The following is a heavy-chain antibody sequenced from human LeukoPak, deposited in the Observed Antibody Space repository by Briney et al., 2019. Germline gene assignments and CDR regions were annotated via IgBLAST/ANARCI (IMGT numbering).Heavy chain of an antibody. CDR1: GCTFTGHY. D-gene: IGHD6-13*01. CDR2: IDAKSGGT. Sequence: ASVKVSCKASGCTFTGHYMHWVRQAPGQGLEWMGWIDAKSGGTKYAQRFRGRVTMTRDTSINTGYMELSSLTSDDTAVYYCARWRGYSSGWSGPFDDWGQGTLVTVSS. J-gene: IGHJ4*02. CDR3: ARWRGYSSGWSGPFDD. V-gene: IGHV1-2*02.